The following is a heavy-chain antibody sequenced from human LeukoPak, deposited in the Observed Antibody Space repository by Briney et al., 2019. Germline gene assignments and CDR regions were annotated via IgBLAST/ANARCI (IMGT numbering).Heavy chain of an antibody. CDR2: IYSGGST. CDR3: AREKHDYVWGSYRSGPTWFDP. V-gene: IGHV3-53*01. J-gene: IGHJ5*02. CDR1: GFTVSSNY. D-gene: IGHD3-16*02. Sequence: PGGSLRLSCAASGFTVSSNYMSWVRQAPGKGLEWVSVIYSGGSTYYADSVKGRFTISRDNSKNTLYLQMNSLRAEDTAVYYCAREKHDYVWGSYRSGPTWFDPWGQGTLVTVSS.